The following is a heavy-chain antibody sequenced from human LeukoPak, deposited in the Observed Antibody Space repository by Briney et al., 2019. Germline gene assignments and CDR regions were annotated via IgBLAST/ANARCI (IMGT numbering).Heavy chain of an antibody. V-gene: IGHV4-39*07. Sequence: SETLSLTCTASGGSISSSSYYWGWIRQPPGKGLGWIGSIYYSRSTYYNPSLKSRVTISVDTSKNQFSLKLSSVTAADTAVYYCARLGSLYSSGRYPRGAVDYWGQGTLVTVSS. CDR2: IYYSRST. CDR1: GGSISSSSYY. CDR3: ARLGSLYSSGRYPRGAVDY. D-gene: IGHD6-19*01. J-gene: IGHJ4*02.